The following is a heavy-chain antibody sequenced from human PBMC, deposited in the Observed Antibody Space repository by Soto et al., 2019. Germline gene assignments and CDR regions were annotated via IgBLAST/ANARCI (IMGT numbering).Heavy chain of an antibody. CDR2: ISGSGGST. V-gene: IGHV3-23*01. J-gene: IGHJ6*02. CDR1: GFTFSSYA. CDR3: AKAGHCSGGSCDHRRAYYYYYGMDV. Sequence: EVQLLESGGGLVQPGGSLRLSCAASGFTFSSYAMSWVRQAPGKGLEWVSAISGSGGSTYYADSVKGRFTISRDNSKNTLYLQMNSLRAEDTAVYYCAKAGHCSGGSCDHRRAYYYYYGMDVWGQGTTVTVSS. D-gene: IGHD2-15*01.